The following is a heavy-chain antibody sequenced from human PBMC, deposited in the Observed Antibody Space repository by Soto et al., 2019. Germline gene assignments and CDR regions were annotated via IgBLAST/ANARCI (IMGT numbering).Heavy chain of an antibody. Sequence: QVQLVQSGAEVKKPGASVKVSCKASGYTFTSYGISWVRQAPGQGLEWMGWTSAYNGNTNYAQKLQGRVTMTTDTSTSTAYMELRSLRSDDTAVYYWARSAYYDILTGYYNVMGYWGQGTLVTVSS. D-gene: IGHD3-9*01. J-gene: IGHJ4*02. CDR3: ARSAYYDILTGYYNVMGY. CDR2: TSAYNGNT. CDR1: GYTFTSYG. V-gene: IGHV1-18*01.